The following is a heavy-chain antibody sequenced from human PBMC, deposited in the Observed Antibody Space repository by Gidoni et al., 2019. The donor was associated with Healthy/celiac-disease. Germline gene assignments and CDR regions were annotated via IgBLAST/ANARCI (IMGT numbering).Heavy chain of an antibody. J-gene: IGHJ6*02. V-gene: IGHV1-18*01. CDR1: GSTFTSYG. CDR3: ARSIGEGATPFYYYGMDV. CDR2: ISAYNGNT. Sequence: QVQLVQSGAEVKNPGASVTVSCKASGSTFTSYGISWVRQAPGQGLEWMGWISAYNGNTNYAQKLQGRVTMTTDTSTSTAYMELRSLRSDDTAVYYCARSIGEGATPFYYYGMDVWGQGTTVTVSS. D-gene: IGHD1-26*01.